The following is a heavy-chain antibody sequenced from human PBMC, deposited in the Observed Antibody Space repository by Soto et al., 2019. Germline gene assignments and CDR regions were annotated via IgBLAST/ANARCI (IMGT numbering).Heavy chain of an antibody. V-gene: IGHV3-23*01. CDR2: ISGSGGST. Sequence: GGSLRLSCAASGLTFSNYAMSWVRQAPGKRLEWVSAISGSGGSTYYADSVKGRFTISRDNSKNTLYLQMNSLRAEDTAVYYCARELDGLDVWGQGTTVTVSS. CDR1: GLTFSNYA. CDR3: ARELDGLDV. J-gene: IGHJ6*02.